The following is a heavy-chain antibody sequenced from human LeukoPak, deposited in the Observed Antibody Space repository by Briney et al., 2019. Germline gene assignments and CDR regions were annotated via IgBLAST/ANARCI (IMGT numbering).Heavy chain of an antibody. D-gene: IGHD2-2*01. CDR3: ARVVGCSSTSCFDY. J-gene: IGHJ4*02. CDR1: GFTFSSYW. Sequence: PGESLRLSCAASGFTFSSYWMHWVRQAPGKGLVWVSRINSDGSSTSYADSVKGRFTISRDNAKNTLYLQMNSLRAEDTAVYYCARVVGCSSTSCFDYWGQGTLVTVSS. V-gene: IGHV3-74*01. CDR2: INSDGSST.